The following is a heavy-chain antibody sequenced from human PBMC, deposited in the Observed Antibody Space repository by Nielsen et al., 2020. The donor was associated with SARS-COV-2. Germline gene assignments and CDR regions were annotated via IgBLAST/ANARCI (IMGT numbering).Heavy chain of an antibody. CDR3: AKGRGDYVISDAFDI. V-gene: IGHV3-23*01. Sequence: GESLKISCAASGFTFSSYAMSWVRQAPGKGLEWVSAISGSGGSTYYADSVKGRFTISRDNSKNTLYLQMNSLRAEDTAVYYCAKGRGDYVISDAFDIWGQGTMVTVSS. J-gene: IGHJ3*02. CDR1: GFTFSSYA. CDR2: ISGSGGST. D-gene: IGHD4-17*01.